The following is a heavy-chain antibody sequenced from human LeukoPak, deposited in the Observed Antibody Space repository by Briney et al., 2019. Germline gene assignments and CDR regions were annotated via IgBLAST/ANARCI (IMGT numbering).Heavy chain of an antibody. CDR3: AKGLLSSGWRLTSRGPLDY. D-gene: IGHD6-19*01. CDR1: GFTFSSYA. V-gene: IGHV3-30-3*01. J-gene: IGHJ4*02. CDR2: ISYDGSNK. Sequence: PGGSLRLSCAASGFTFSSYAMHWVRQAPGKGLEWVAVISYDGSNKYYADSVKGRFTISRDNSKNTLYLQMNSLRAEDTAVYYCAKGLLSSGWRLTSRGPLDYWGQGTLVTVSS.